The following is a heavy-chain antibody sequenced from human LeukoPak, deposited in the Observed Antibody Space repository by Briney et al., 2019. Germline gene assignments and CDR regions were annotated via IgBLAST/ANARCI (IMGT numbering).Heavy chain of an antibody. CDR2: ISSSSTYI. V-gene: IGHV3-21*01. CDR1: GFTFSDYS. D-gene: IGHD2-15*01. Sequence: GGSLRLSCAASGFTFSDYSINWVRQAPGKGLEWVSSISSSSTYIYYADSVKGRFTISRDNAKNSLYLQMNSLRAEDTAVYYCARLGYCSGGSCYPTTYYFDYWGQGTLVTVSS. J-gene: IGHJ4*02. CDR3: ARLGYCSGGSCYPTTYYFDY.